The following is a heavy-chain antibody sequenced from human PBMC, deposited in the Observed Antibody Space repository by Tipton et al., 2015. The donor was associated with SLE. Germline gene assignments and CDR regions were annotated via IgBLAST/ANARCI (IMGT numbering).Heavy chain of an antibody. V-gene: IGHV4-4*02. CDR2: VYHSGST. J-gene: IGHJ6*02. D-gene: IGHD2-2*01. CDR1: GVSISVSHW. CDR3: ARGCSSSTCEPFYFFGMDV. Sequence: SLRLSCAVSGVSISVSHWWSWVRQSPGKGLEWIGEVYHSGSTNYNPSLKSRVTISVDKSKNHFSMHLTSVTATDTAVYYCARGCSSSTCEPFYFFGMDVWGQGTTVTVSS.